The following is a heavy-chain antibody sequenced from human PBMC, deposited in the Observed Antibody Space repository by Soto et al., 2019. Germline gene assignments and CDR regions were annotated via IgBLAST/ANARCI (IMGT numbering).Heavy chain of an antibody. V-gene: IGHV2-5*02. J-gene: IGHJ3*02. D-gene: IGHD1-26*01. CDR3: AHRLTWDAFDI. Sequence: QITLKESGPTLVKRTQTLTLTCTFSGFSLSDNGVGVGWIRQPTGKALEWLAPIYWDDEKIYSPSLQTRLTITKDTAKNQVLLTMTNIDPVDTATYYCAHRLTWDAFDIWGQGTIVTVSS. CDR2: IYWDDEK. CDR1: GFSLSDNGVG.